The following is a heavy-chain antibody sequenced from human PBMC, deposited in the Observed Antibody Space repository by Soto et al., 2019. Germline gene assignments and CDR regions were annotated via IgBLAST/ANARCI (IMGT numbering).Heavy chain of an antibody. CDR3: AKPVAGTYYAFDI. CDR1: GFTFSSYA. V-gene: IGHV3-23*01. CDR2: ISGSGGST. J-gene: IGHJ3*02. D-gene: IGHD6-19*01. Sequence: EVQLLESGGGLVQPGGSLRLSCAASGFTFSSYAMSWVRQAPGKGLEWVSAISGSGGSTYYADSVKGRFTISRDNSKNTLYLQMNSLRAEDTAVYYCAKPVAGTYYAFDIWGQWTMVTVSS.